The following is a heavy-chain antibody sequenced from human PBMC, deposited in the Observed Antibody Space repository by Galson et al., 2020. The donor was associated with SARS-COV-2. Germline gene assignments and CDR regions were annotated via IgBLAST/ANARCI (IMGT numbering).Heavy chain of an antibody. J-gene: IGHJ6*02. CDR3: ARHEGEGVYYYYYGMDV. V-gene: IGHV3-21*01. CDR2: ISSSSSYI. Sequence: AGGSLRLSCAASGFTFSSYSLHWVRQAPGKGLEWVSSISSSSSYIYYADSVKGRFTISRDNAKNSLYLQMNSLRAEDTAVYYCARHEGEGVYYYYYGMDVWGQGTTVTVSS. D-gene: IGHD1-26*01. CDR1: GFTFSSYS.